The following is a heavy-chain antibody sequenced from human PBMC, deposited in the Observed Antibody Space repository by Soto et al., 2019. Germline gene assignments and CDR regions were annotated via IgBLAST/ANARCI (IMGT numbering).Heavy chain of an antibody. Sequence: QVQLVQSGAEVKKPGASVKVSCQASGYTFTSNFIHWVQQAPGQGLEWMGEINPRAGSTTYAQKFQGRLTVTRDTSTSTVYMNPSSLTSDDTAVYYCTRLRLLKGAFDVWGQGTMVTVSS. V-gene: IGHV1-46*03. CDR2: INPRAGST. J-gene: IGHJ3*01. CDR3: TRLRLLKGAFDV. CDR1: GYTFTSNF.